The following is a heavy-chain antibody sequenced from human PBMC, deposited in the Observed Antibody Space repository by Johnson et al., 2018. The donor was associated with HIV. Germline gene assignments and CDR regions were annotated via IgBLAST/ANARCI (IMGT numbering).Heavy chain of an antibody. CDR2: ISFDGTTK. D-gene: IGHD3-9*01. CDR1: GLNFSDYS. CDR3: AKDVGLRYFDWLSPASSDAFDI. Sequence: QMLLVESGGGVVQPGTSMRLSCVVSGLNFSDYSMHWVRQTPGKGLEWVAVISFDGTTKYYVDSVKGRFTISRDNAKNSLYLQMNSLRAEDTAVYYCAKDVGLRYFDWLSPASSDAFDISGQGTMVTVSS. J-gene: IGHJ3*02. V-gene: IGHV3-30*04.